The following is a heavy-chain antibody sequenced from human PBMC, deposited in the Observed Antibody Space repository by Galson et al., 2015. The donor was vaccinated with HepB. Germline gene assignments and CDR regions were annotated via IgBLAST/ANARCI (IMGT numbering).Heavy chain of an antibody. CDR1: GFTFDDYN. CDR3: AKAPGSHYYGSGYLDY. CDR2: ISWDGGST. J-gene: IGHJ4*02. D-gene: IGHD3-10*01. Sequence: SLRLSCAASGFTFDDYNMHWVRQAPGKGLEWVSLISWDGGSTYYADSVKGRFTITRDNSKNSLYLQMNSLRTEDTALYYCAKAPGSHYYGSGYLDYWGQGTLVTVSS. V-gene: IGHV3-43*01.